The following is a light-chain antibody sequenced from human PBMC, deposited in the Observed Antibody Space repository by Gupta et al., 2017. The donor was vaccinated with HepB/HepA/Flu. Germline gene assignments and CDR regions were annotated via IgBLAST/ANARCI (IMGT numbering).Light chain of an antibody. Sequence: DIVLTQSPGTPSLSPGERATLSCRASQSVSSSYLAWYQQKPGQAPRLLIYGASSRATGIPDRFSGSGSGTDFTLTISRLEPEDFAVYYCQQYGSSPPITFGQGTRLEIK. CDR2: GAS. V-gene: IGKV3-20*01. J-gene: IGKJ5*01. CDR3: QQYGSSPPIT. CDR1: QSVSSSY.